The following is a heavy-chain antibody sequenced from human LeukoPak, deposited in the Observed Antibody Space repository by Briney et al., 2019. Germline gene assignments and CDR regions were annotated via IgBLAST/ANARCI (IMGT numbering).Heavy chain of an antibody. CDR2: IYHTGNT. Sequence: SETLSLTCTVSGGSIGTYYWGWIRQPPGKGLEWIGTIYHTGNTYYNPSLKGRATISLNTSKNQFSLRLTSVTAADTAVFYCARGRSVFFDIWGQGTMVSVSS. CDR3: ARGRSVFFDI. CDR1: GGSIGTYY. J-gene: IGHJ3*02. V-gene: IGHV4-38-2*02.